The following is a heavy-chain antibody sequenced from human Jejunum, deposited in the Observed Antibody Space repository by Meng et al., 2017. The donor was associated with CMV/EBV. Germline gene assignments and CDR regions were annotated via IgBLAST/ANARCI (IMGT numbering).Heavy chain of an antibody. CDR2: ISPTGDTI. Sequence: SGFIFSDYYMRWLRQAPGKGLEWLSYISPTGDTIFYTDSVKGRFTISRDNARNSLYLHMNSLTPEDTAVYYCARDLSKIRSNWFDPWGQGTLVTVSS. V-gene: IGHV3-11*01. CDR3: ARDLSKIRSNWFDP. J-gene: IGHJ5*02. CDR1: GFIFSDYY.